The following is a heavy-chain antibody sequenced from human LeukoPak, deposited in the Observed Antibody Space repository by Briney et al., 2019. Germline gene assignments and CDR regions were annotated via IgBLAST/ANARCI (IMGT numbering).Heavy chain of an antibody. D-gene: IGHD2-15*01. CDR1: GYTFTGYY. V-gene: IGHV1-18*04. CDR3: ARTVVVAATATFNDY. CDR2: ISAYNGNT. Sequence: ASVKVSCKASGYTFTGYYMHWVRQAPGQGLEWMGWISAYNGNTNYAQKLQGRVTMTTDTSTSTAYMELRSLRSDDTAVYYCARTVVVAATATFNDYWGQGTLVTVSS. J-gene: IGHJ4*02.